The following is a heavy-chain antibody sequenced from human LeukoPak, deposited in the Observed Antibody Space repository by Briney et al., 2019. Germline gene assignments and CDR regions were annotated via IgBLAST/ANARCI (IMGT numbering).Heavy chain of an antibody. CDR2: IYYSGGT. D-gene: IGHD3-3*01. J-gene: IGHJ4*02. Sequence: SETLSLTCTVSGGSISSSSYYWGWIRQPPGKGLEWIGSIYYSGGTYYNPSLKSRVTISVDTSKNQFSLKLSSVTAADTAVYYCAGKVGYYDFWSGYYNPYYFDYWGQGTLVTVSS. V-gene: IGHV4-39*01. CDR1: GGSISSSSYY. CDR3: AGKVGYYDFWSGYYNPYYFDY.